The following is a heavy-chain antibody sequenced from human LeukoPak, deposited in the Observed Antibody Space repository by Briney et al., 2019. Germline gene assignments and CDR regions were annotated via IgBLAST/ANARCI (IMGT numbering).Heavy chain of an antibody. Sequence: SETLSLTCTVSGGSINTYYWSWIRQPAGKGLEWIGRIYSTGITTYNPSFKGRVTMSVDTSKNQFSLKLSSVTAADTAVYYCARPQSGLGWFDPWGQGILVTVSS. CDR3: ARPQSGLGWFDP. CDR2: IYSTGIT. CDR1: GGSINTYY. J-gene: IGHJ5*02. V-gene: IGHV4-4*07.